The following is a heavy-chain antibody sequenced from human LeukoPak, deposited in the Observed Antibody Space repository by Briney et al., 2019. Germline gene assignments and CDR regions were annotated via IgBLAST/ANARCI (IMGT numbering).Heavy chain of an antibody. CDR2: ISSSGGTI. CDR1: GFTFSTYF. D-gene: IGHD2-15*01. Sequence: GGSLRLSCAASGFTFSTYFISWVRQAPGKGLEWISYISSSGGTIYYADSVKGRFTISRDNAKNSLYLQMNSLRADGTSVYYCAGQYSYYGMDVWGQGTTVTVSS. CDR3: AGQYSYYGMDV. J-gene: IGHJ6*02. V-gene: IGHV3-48*01.